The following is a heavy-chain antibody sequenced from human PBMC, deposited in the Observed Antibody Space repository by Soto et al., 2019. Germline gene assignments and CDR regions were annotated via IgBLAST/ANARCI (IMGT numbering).Heavy chain of an antibody. CDR1: GFSFSSSA. CDR3: AKCIHNSFGVVNY. CDR2: ISGSGGTT. J-gene: IGHJ4*02. V-gene: IGHV3-23*01. Sequence: GGSLRLSCAASGFSFSSSAMNWVRQAPGTGLEWVASISGSGGTTYYADSVKGRFTISRDNSKNTLYLQMNSLRAEDTAVYFCAKCIHNSFGVVNYWGQGTLVTVSS. D-gene: IGHD3-3*01.